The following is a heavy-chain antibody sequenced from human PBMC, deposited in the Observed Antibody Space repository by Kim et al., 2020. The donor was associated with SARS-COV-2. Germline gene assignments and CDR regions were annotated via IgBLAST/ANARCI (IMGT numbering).Heavy chain of an antibody. V-gene: IGHV1-69*04. CDR2: IIPILGIA. Sequence: SVKVSCKASGGTFSSYAISWVRQAPGQGLEWMGRIIPILGIANYAQKFQGRVTITADKSTSTAYMELSSLRSEDTAVYYCARRYYYDPYGMDVWGQGTTVTVSS. J-gene: IGHJ6*02. CDR1: GGTFSSYA. CDR3: ARRYYYDPYGMDV.